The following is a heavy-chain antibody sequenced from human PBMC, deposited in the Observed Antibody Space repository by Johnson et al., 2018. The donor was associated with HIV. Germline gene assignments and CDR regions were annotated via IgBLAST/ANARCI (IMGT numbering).Heavy chain of an antibody. J-gene: IGHJ3*02. CDR3: ARLHSRGYWSFDAFDI. V-gene: IGHV3-66*01. D-gene: IGHD3-22*01. CDR2: IYSGGTT. Sequence: MLLVESGGGLVQPGGSLRLSCAASGFTVSSNHMSWVRQAPGKGLEWVSFIYSGGTTYYADDVKGRFTISRDSSKNTLYLQMNSLRAEDTALYYCARLHSRGYWSFDAFDIWGEGTMVSVSS. CDR1: GFTVSSNH.